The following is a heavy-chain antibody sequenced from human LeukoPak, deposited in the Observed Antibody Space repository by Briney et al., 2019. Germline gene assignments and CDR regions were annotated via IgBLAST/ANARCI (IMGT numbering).Heavy chain of an antibody. CDR2: IKQDGSEK. J-gene: IGHJ4*02. Sequence: GGSLRLSCAASGFTVSSNYMSWVRQAPGKGLEWVANIKQDGSEKYYVDSVKGRFTISRDNAKNSLYLQMNSLRAEDTAVYYCARDGYGDGFDYWGQGTLVTVSS. V-gene: IGHV3-7*01. CDR3: ARDGYGDGFDY. CDR1: GFTVSSNY. D-gene: IGHD4-17*01.